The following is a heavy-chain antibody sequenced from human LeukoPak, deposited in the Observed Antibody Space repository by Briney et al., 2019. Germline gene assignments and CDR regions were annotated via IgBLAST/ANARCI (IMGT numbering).Heavy chain of an antibody. D-gene: IGHD5-24*01. V-gene: IGHV3-66*03. J-gene: IGHJ4*02. CDR1: GFSVGSNY. CDR3: ARDGIGEMATISLDY. Sequence: GSLRLSCAASGFSVGSNYMSWVRQAPGKGLEWISVLYNSGATYYANSVKGRFTISRDNSKNTLYLQMNSLRAEDTAVYYCARDGIGEMATISLDYWGQGTLVTVSS. CDR2: LYNSGAT.